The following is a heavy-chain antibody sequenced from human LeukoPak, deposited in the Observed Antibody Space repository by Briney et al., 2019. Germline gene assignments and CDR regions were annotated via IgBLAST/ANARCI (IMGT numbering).Heavy chain of an antibody. CDR3: STYRWQYDSSGYDY. J-gene: IGHJ4*02. D-gene: IGHD3-22*01. Sequence: GGSLRPSCAAAGFSFSKAWMSWVRQAAGKWLEWLVRIKSNADAGTTAYAAPVQGRFTISRIDSQNTLYLQLDTLQAEDTAVYYCSTYRWQYDSSGYDYWGQGTLVPVSS. CDR1: GFSFSKAW. CDR2: IKSNADAGTT. V-gene: IGHV3-15*01.